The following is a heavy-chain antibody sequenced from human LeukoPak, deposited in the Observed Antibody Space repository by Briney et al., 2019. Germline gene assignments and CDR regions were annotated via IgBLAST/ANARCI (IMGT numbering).Heavy chain of an antibody. J-gene: IGHJ4*02. Sequence: ASVKVSCKASGYTFTRYYMYWVRQAPGQGLEWMGIINPSGGTTNYAQKFQGRVTMTRDTSTSTVYMELSSLRSEDTAVYYCARGLHIRLYDSRGYFDYWGQGTLVTVSS. CDR3: ARGLHIRLYDSRGYFDY. CDR2: INPSGGTT. V-gene: IGHV1-46*01. CDR1: GYTFTRYY. D-gene: IGHD3-22*01.